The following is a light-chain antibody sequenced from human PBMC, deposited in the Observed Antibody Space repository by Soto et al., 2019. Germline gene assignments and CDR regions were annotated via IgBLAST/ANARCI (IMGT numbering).Light chain of an antibody. CDR1: QSIKNY. Sequence: DIQMTQSPSSVSASVGDRVTITCRASQSIKNYLNWYQQKPGKAPKLLIYAASSLQSGVPSRFSGSGSGTDFTLTISSLQPEDFATYYCQHADSFPLITFGQGTRLEIK. J-gene: IGKJ5*01. V-gene: IGKV1-12*01. CDR2: AAS. CDR3: QHADSFPLIT.